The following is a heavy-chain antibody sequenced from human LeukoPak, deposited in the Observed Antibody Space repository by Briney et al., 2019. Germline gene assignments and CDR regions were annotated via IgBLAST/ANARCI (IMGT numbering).Heavy chain of an antibody. J-gene: IGHJ4*02. Sequence: SETPSLTCAVSGGSISSNYWWSWVRQPPGKGLEWIGELHHSGSTNYSPSLKSRVTTSVDKSKNQFSLKLTSVTAADTAVYYCARKRADTWYYFDYWGQGTLVTVSS. D-gene: IGHD2-2*02. CDR3: ARKRADTWYYFDY. V-gene: IGHV4-4*02. CDR1: GGSISSNYW. CDR2: LHHSGST.